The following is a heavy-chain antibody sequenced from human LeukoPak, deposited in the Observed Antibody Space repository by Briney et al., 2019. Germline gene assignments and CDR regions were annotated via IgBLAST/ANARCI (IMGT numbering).Heavy chain of an antibody. CDR2: INHSGST. V-gene: IGHV4-34*01. J-gene: IGHJ5*02. CDR3: ASSCYSGYDP. D-gene: IGHD5-12*01. CDR1: GGSFSGYY. Sequence: PSETLSLTCAVYGGSFSGYYWSWIRQPPGKGLEWIGEINHSGSTNYNPSLKSRVTISVDTSKNQFSLKLSSVTAADTAVYYCASSCYSGYDPWGQGTLVTVSS.